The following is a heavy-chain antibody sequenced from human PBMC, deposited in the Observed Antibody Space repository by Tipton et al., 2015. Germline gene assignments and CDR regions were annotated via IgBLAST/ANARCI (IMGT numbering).Heavy chain of an antibody. CDR3: ARGSFDI. CDR1: GDSIRSGGGY. V-gene: IGHV4-31*03. CDR2: VHYSGNT. J-gene: IGHJ3*02. Sequence: TLSLTCTVSGDSIRSGGGYWSWIRQHPGKGLEWIGYVHYSGNTYFNPSLKSRATISLDGSQNQFSLRLTSVTAADTAVYYCARGSFDIWGQGTLVTVSS.